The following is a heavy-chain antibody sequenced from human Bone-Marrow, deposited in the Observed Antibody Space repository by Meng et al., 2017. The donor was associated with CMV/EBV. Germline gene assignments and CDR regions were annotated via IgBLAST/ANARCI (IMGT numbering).Heavy chain of an antibody. CDR3: ARVQTERGRGSNWFDP. CDR2: IYYSGST. D-gene: IGHD3-16*01. J-gene: IGHJ5*02. V-gene: IGHV4-59*01. Sequence: SETLSLTCIVSGGSINSYYWTWIRQPPGKGLEWIGYIYYSGSTNYNPSLKSRVTISVDTSKNQFSLKLSSVTAADTAVYYCARVQTERGRGSNWFDPWGQGTLVTVSS. CDR1: GGSINSYY.